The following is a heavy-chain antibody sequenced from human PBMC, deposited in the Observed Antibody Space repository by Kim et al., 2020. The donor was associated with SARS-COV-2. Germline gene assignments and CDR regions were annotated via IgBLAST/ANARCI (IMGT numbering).Heavy chain of an antibody. CDR3: ATPYDDYGFYDY. V-gene: IGHV3-30*04. D-gene: IGHD4-17*01. J-gene: IGHJ4*02. CDR1: GFTFSSYA. CDR2: ISYDGSNK. Sequence: GGSLRLSCAASGFTFSSYAMHWVRQAPGKGLEWVAVISYDGSNKYYADSVKGRFTISRDNSKNTLYLQMNSLRAEDTAVYYCATPYDDYGFYDYWGQGTL.